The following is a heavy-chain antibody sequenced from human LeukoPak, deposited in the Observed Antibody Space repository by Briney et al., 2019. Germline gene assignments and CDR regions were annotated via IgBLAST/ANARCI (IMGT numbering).Heavy chain of an antibody. D-gene: IGHD7-27*01. CDR2: TGTDTRYM. CDR1: GFTFSSYI. V-gene: IGHV3-21*01. Sequence: GGSLRLSCAASGFTFSSYIMNWVRQAPGKGLEWVSSTGTDTRYMFYVDSVKGRFTISRDNAKNSLFLQMNSLRAEDTAVYYCAREITGEGFDYWGQGTLVTVSS. CDR3: AREITGEGFDY. J-gene: IGHJ4*02.